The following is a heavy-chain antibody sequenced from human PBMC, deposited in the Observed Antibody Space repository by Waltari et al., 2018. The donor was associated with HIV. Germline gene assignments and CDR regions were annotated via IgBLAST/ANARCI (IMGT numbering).Heavy chain of an antibody. V-gene: IGHV4-34*01. CDR2: INHSGTT. Sequence: QVQLQQWGAGLVKPSEPLSLTCAVYGGSFSAYYWTWLRQTPGKGLEWIGEINHSGTTNYSPSLKSRVSMSVVTSKSQFSLNLTSVTAADTGIYYCARRKRSSSWLFEYWGQGNLVTVSS. CDR1: GGSFSAYY. D-gene: IGHD6-13*01. CDR3: ARRKRSSSWLFEY. J-gene: IGHJ4*02.